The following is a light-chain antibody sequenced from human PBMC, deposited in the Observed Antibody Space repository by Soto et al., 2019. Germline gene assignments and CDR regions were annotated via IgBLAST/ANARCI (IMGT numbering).Light chain of an antibody. CDR3: QQYGSLS. J-gene: IGKJ4*01. CDR1: QSVHSN. CDR2: GAS. V-gene: IGKV3-15*01. Sequence: EIVMTQSPATLSLSPGETATLSCRASQSVHSNLAWFQQHPGQAPRLLIYGASSRATGIPVRFSGSGSGTEFTLTISRLEPEDFAVYYCQQYGSLSFGGGTKVDIK.